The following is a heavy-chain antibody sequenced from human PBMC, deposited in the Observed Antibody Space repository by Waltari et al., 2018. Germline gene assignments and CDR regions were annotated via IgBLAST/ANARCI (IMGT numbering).Heavy chain of an antibody. CDR1: GFTFSSYG. V-gene: IGHV3-33*06. Sequence: QVQLVESGGGVVQPGRSLRLSCAASGFTFSSYGMHWVRRAPGKGLEWVAVIWYDGSNKYYADSVKGRFTISRDNSKNTLYLQMNSLRAEDTAVYYCTKAGRSEDYYMDVWGKGTTVTVSS. D-gene: IGHD2-15*01. J-gene: IGHJ6*03. CDR2: IWYDGSNK. CDR3: TKAGRSEDYYMDV.